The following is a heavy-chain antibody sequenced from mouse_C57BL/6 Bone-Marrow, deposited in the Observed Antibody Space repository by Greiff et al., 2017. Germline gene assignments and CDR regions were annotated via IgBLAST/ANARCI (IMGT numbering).Heavy chain of an antibody. Sequence: VKLMESGPGLVQPSQSLSITCTVSGFSLTSYGVHWVRQSPGKGLEWLGVIWRGGSTDYNAAFMSRLSITKDNSKSQVFFKMNSLQADDTAIYYCAKQTYYYGSRGGMDYWGQGTSVTVSS. D-gene: IGHD1-1*01. J-gene: IGHJ4*01. CDR3: AKQTYYYGSRGGMDY. V-gene: IGHV2-5*01. CDR2: IWRGGST. CDR1: GFSLTSYG.